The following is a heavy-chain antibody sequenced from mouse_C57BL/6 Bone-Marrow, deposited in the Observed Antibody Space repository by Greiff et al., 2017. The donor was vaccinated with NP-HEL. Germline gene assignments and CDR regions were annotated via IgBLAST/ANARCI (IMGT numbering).Heavy chain of an antibody. Sequence: QVQLKQPGAELVMPGASVKLSCKASGYTFTSYWMHWVKQRPGQGLEWIGEIDPSDSYTNYNQKFKGKSTLTVDKSSSTAYMQLSSLTSEDSAVYYCARLYDYVAMDYWGQGTSVTVSS. CDR1: GYTFTSYW. D-gene: IGHD2-4*01. V-gene: IGHV1-69*01. CDR2: IDPSDSYT. CDR3: ARLYDYVAMDY. J-gene: IGHJ4*01.